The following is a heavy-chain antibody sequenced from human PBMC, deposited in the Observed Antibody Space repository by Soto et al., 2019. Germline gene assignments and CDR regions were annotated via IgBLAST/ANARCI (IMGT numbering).Heavy chain of an antibody. CDR1: GGTFSSYA. Sequence: GASVKVSCKASGGTFSSYAISWVRQAPGQGLEWMGGIIPIFGTANYAQKFQGRVTITADKSTSTAYMELSSLRSEDTAVYYCARTGIAVAGTGNWFDPWGQGTLVTVSS. CDR2: IIPIFGTA. D-gene: IGHD6-19*01. J-gene: IGHJ5*02. V-gene: IGHV1-69*06. CDR3: ARTGIAVAGTGNWFDP.